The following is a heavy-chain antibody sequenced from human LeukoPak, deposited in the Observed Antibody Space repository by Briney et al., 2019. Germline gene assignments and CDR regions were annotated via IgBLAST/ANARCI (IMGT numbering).Heavy chain of an antibody. V-gene: IGHV3-23*01. D-gene: IGHD5-12*01. CDR3: AKGAYDYIEIAYFDY. CDR2: IIGSSGTT. CDR1: GFTFSSYA. J-gene: IGHJ4*02. Sequence: PGGSLILSCAASGFTFSSYAMSWVRQAPGKGLEWVSLIIGSSGTTFYADSVKGRFTISRDKSKSTLYLQMNSLRAEDTAVYYCAKGAYDYIEIAYFDYWGQGSLVTVSS.